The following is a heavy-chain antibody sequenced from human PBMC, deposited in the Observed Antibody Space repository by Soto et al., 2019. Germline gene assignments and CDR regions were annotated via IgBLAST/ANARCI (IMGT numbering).Heavy chain of an antibody. CDR2: VSYDGSIE. J-gene: IGHJ5*02. V-gene: IGHV3-30*04. D-gene: IGHD3-10*02. Sequence: WGSPRPSCADPGFPFNTYALHWVRQAPGKGLEWVAVVSYDGSIENYADSVRGRFTISRDNSKNTVFLQMNSLRVEDTAVYYCAKDLYYYYFRLDDSWGQGTLVTASS. CDR3: AKDLYYYYFRLDDS. CDR1: GFPFNTYA.